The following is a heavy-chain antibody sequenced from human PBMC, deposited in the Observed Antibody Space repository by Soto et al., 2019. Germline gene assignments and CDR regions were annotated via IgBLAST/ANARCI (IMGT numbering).Heavy chain of an antibody. CDR3: AREVDFTYYYYGMDV. V-gene: IGHV1-18*01. J-gene: IGHJ6*02. D-gene: IGHD3-9*01. CDR1: GNTIASTD. CDR2: ISAYNGNT. Sequence: ASVKPTSKAPGNTIASTDISWLRQASGQGLEWMGWISAYNGNTNYAQKLQGRVTMTTDTSTSTAYMELRSLRSDDTAVYYCAREVDFTYYYYGMDVWG.